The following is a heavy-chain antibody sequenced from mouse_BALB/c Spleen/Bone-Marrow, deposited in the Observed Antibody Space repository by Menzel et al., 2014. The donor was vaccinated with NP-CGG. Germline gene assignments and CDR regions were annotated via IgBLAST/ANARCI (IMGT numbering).Heavy chain of an antibody. J-gene: IGHJ3*01. Sequence: VQLKQSGAELVKPGASVKLSCTASGYNIKDTYMHWVKQRPEQGLEWIGRIHPANGNTKYDPKFQGKATITADTSSNTAYLQLGSLTSKDTAVYYCAGSGGYGNYLAWFAYWGQGTLVTVSA. V-gene: IGHV14-3*02. CDR2: IHPANGNT. CDR1: GYNIKDTY. D-gene: IGHD2-10*02. CDR3: AGSGGYGNYLAWFAY.